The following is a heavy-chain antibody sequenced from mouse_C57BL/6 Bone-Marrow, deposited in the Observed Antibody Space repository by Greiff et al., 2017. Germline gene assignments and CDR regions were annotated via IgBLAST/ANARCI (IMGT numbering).Heavy chain of an antibody. CDR2: IHPSDSET. Sequence: VKLVESGAELVRPGTSVKLSCKASGYSFTHFWMNWVKQRPGQGLEWLAMIHPSDSETRLNQKFKDRAKLTVDKSSNTAYMQLASPTSEDSAVYYCARTLYGSRNYFDYWGQGTALTVSS. D-gene: IGHD1-1*01. J-gene: IGHJ2*01. CDR1: GYSFTHFW. V-gene: IGHV1-74*01. CDR3: ARTLYGSRNYFDY.